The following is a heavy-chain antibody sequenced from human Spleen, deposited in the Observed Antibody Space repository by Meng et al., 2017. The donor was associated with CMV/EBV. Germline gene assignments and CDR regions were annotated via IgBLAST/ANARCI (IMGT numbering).Heavy chain of an antibody. D-gene: IGHD3-10*01. CDR1: GFTFSSYS. Sequence: GESLKISCAASGFTFSSYSMNWVRQAPGKGLEWVSSISSSSSYIYYADSVKGRFTISRDNAKNSLYLQMNSLRAEDTAVYYCARDMGYGSGSYYKPFDYWGQGTLVTV. J-gene: IGHJ4*02. CDR3: ARDMGYGSGSYYKPFDY. CDR2: ISSSSSYI. V-gene: IGHV3-21*01.